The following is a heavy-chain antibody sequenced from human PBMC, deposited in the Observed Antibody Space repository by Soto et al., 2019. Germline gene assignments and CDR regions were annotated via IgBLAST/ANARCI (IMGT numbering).Heavy chain of an antibody. CDR1: GGSISSGDYY. D-gene: IGHD3-16*02. Sequence: QVQLQESGPGLVKPSQTLSLTCTVSGGSISSGDYYWSWIRQPPGKGLEWIGYIYYSGSTYYNPSLTGRVTRSVHPSKHQCSLKLSSGTAAATAVYYCARAFMITFGRVIVTFSWFDPWGQRTLVTVSS. J-gene: IGHJ5*02. V-gene: IGHV4-30-4*01. CDR3: ARAFMITFGRVIVTFSWFDP. CDR2: IYYSGST.